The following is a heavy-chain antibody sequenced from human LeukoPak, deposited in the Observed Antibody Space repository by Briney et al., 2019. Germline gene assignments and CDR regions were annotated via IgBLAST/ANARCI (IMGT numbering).Heavy chain of an antibody. CDR3: VRDRSGSYPYYFDF. CDR1: GFTFSSYG. Sequence: PGGSLRLSCAASGFTFSSYGMHWVRQAPGKGLEWVAVISYDGSNKYYADSVKGRFTISRDNSKNTLYLQMNSLRAEDTAVYYCVRDRSGSYPYYFDFWGQGTLVTVSS. J-gene: IGHJ4*02. D-gene: IGHD1-26*01. V-gene: IGHV3-30*03. CDR2: ISYDGSNK.